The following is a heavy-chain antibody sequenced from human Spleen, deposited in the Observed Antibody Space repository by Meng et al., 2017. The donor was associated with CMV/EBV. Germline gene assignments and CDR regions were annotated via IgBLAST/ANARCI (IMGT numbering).Heavy chain of an antibody. CDR1: GFTFSSYD. Sequence: GESLKISCAASGFTFSSYDMHWVRQATGKGLEWVSAIGTAGDTYYPGSVKGRFTISRENAKNSLYLQMNSLRAGDTAVYYCARESTNGCGNSGWYPFDIWGQGTMVTVSS. D-gene: IGHD4-23*01. V-gene: IGHV3-13*01. CDR2: IGTAGDT. CDR3: ARESTNGCGNSGWYPFDI. J-gene: IGHJ3*02.